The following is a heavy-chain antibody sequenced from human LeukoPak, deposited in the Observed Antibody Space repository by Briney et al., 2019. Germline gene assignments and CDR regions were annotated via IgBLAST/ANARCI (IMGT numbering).Heavy chain of an antibody. D-gene: IGHD2-2*02. Sequence: GGSLRLSCAASGXPFRNYGMHWVRQAPGKGLEWVAIIWYDGSKTYYADSVKGRFTIPRDNLSNTLYLQMNSLRAEDTALYFCARAPYTTGRSFYFDSWGQGTLVTVSS. V-gene: IGHV3-33*01. CDR3: ARAPYTTGRSFYFDS. CDR2: IWYDGSKT. J-gene: IGHJ4*02. CDR1: GXPFRNYG.